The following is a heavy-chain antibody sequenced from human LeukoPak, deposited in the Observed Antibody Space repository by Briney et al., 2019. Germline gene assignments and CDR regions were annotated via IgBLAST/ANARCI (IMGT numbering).Heavy chain of an antibody. J-gene: IGHJ4*02. Sequence: PGRSLRLSCAASGFTFSGYGMHWVRLAPGVGLQWIAFISDDGGNKDYAVSVKGRFTITRDNSKNTLFLAMRSLRTEDTAVYYCARGEVVTASPLDFWGQGTLVTVSS. V-gene: IGHV3-30*04. D-gene: IGHD2-21*02. CDR1: GFTFSGYG. CDR3: ARGEVVTASPLDF. CDR2: ISDDGGNK.